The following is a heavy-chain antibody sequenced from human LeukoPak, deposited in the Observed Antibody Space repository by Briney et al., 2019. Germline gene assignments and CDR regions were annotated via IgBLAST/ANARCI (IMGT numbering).Heavy chain of an antibody. D-gene: IGHD2-8*01. Sequence: GGSLRLSCAASGFTFSSYSMNWVRQAPGKGLEWVSYISSSSSTIYYADSVKGRFTISRDNAKNSLYLQMNSLRAEDTAVYYCARMGRMVRLDAFDIWGQGTMVTVSS. CDR1: GFTFSSYS. J-gene: IGHJ3*02. CDR2: ISSSSSTI. V-gene: IGHV3-48*01. CDR3: ARMGRMVRLDAFDI.